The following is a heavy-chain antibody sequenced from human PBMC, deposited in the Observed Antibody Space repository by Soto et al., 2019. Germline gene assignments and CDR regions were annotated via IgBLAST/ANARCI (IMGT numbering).Heavy chain of an antibody. D-gene: IGHD4-17*01. Sequence: PGGSLRLSCAASGFTVSSNYLSWVRQAPGKGLEWVSVFYSGGSTYYADSVKGRFTISRDNPKNTLWLQMNSLRAEDTAVYYCATSVGPTGRYYFDTWGQGNLVTVSS. CDR2: FYSGGST. J-gene: IGHJ4*02. CDR3: ATSVGPTGRYYFDT. CDR1: GFTVSSNY. V-gene: IGHV3-53*01.